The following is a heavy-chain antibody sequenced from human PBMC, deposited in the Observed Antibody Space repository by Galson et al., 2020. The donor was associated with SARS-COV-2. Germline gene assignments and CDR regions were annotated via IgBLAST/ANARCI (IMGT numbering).Heavy chain of an antibody. CDR2: IYYSGNT. CDR1: GGSISSSSYY. D-gene: IGHD2-15*01. Sequence: SETLSLTCTVSGGSISSSSYYWGWIRQPPGKGLEWIGSIYYSGNTYYNPSLKSRVTISVDTSKNQVSLKLSSVTAADTAVYHCARHDKRNIGWFHPWGQGTLVIVSS. J-gene: IGHJ5*02. CDR3: ARHDKRNIGWFHP. V-gene: IGHV4-39*01.